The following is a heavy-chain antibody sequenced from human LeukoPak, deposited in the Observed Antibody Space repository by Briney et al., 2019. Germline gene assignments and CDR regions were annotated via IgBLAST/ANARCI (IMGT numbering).Heavy chain of an antibody. CDR2: ISYDGSDK. CDR3: ARESVFCDI. V-gene: IGHV3-30*04. CDR1: GFTFSSYA. J-gene: IGHJ3*02. D-gene: IGHD3-3*01. Sequence: GGSLRLSCAASGFTFSSYAMHWVRQAPGKGLEWVAVISYDGSDKYYADSVKDRFTISRDNYKNTVYLQMNSLRAEDTAVFYCARESVFCDIWGQGTMVTVSS.